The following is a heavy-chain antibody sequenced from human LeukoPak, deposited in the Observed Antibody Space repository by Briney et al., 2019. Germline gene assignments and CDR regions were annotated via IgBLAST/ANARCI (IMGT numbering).Heavy chain of an antibody. V-gene: IGHV3-30*02. D-gene: IGHD2-2*01. Sequence: GGSLRLSCAASGFTFSSYGMHWVRQAPGKGLEWVAFIRYDGSNKYYADSVKGRFTISRDNSKNTLYLQMNSLRAEDTAVYYCAKDQYGLVIPAAALDYWGQGTLVTVSS. CDR3: AKDQYGLVIPAAALDY. J-gene: IGHJ4*02. CDR1: GFTFSSYG. CDR2: IRYDGSNK.